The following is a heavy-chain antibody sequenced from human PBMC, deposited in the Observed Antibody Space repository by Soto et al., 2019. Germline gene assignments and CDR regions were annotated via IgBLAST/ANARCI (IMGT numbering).Heavy chain of an antibody. V-gene: IGHV4-61*01. D-gene: IGHD6-19*01. CDR2: IFYNGTA. CDR1: GGAVSSGSFR. Sequence: PSETLSLICSVSGGAVSSGSFRWSWIRQPPGKGLQFIGSIFYNGTANYSPSLKNRVSISIDTSQSQFFLQLISVAAADTAVYYCARIGGWYDIDFWGQGSLVTVSS. J-gene: IGHJ4*02. CDR3: ARIGGWYDIDF.